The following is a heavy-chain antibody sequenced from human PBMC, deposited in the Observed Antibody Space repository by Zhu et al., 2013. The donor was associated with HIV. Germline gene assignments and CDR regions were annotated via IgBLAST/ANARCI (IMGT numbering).Heavy chain of an antibody. J-gene: IGHJ5*02. V-gene: IGHV1-69*06. D-gene: IGHD2-2*03. Sequence: QVQLVQSGAEVKKPGSSVKVSCKASGGTFSSYAISWVRQAPGQGLEWMGGIIPIFGTANYAQKFQGRVTITADKSTSTAYMELSSLRSEDTAVYYCARSGLGLDIVVVPAKWGWFDPWGQGTLVTVSS. CDR1: GGTFSSYA. CDR3: ARSGLGLDIVVVPAKWGWFDP. CDR2: IIPIFGTA.